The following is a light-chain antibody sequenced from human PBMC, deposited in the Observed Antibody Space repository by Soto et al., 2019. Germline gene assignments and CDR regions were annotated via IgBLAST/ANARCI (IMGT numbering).Light chain of an antibody. CDR1: QSVTNS. J-gene: IGKJ4*01. CDR3: QQHISWPLT. Sequence: EIVLTQSPATLSLSPGERATLSCRASQSVTNSLAWYQQKPGPAPRLLVYDASNRATGIPTRFSGSGSGTDFTLTISNLEPEDFAVYYCQQHISWPLTFGGGTKVEIK. CDR2: DAS. V-gene: IGKV3-11*01.